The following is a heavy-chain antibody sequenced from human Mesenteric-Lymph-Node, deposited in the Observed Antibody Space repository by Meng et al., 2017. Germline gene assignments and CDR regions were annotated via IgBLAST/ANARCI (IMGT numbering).Heavy chain of an antibody. CDR3: ANVPRDGSGYRG. D-gene: IGHD3-22*01. V-gene: IGHV3-74*01. CDR1: AFTFSSYW. CDR2: VNSDGSST. Sequence: VDSWGGLRCLGGYVHFACAAIAFTFSSYWCNWVRQGPGKGLVWVSRVNSDGSSTSYAYSVKGRFTISRDNSKNTLYLQMNSLRVEDTAIYYCANVPRDGSGYRGWGQGTLVTVSS. J-gene: IGHJ4*02.